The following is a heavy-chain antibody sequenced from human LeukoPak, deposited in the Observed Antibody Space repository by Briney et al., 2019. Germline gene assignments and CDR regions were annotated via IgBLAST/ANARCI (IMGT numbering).Heavy chain of an antibody. Sequence: VASVKVSCKASGYTFTSYYMHWVRQAPGQGLEWMGIIDPSGGSTSYAQKFQGRVTMTRDTSTSTVYMELSSLRSEDRAVCYCARAYYYDSSGYPVYFDYWGQGTLVTASS. CDR3: ARAYYYDSSGYPVYFDY. CDR1: GYTFTSYY. J-gene: IGHJ4*02. D-gene: IGHD3-22*01. V-gene: IGHV1-46*01. CDR2: IDPSGGST.